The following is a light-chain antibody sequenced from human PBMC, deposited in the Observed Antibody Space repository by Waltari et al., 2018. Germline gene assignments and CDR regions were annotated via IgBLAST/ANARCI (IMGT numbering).Light chain of an antibody. CDR2: AAS. CDR3: QNYNSAPLA. Sequence: DIQMTQSPSSLSASVGDRVTITCRPSQGISNFLAWYQQKPGKIPKLLIHAASTLRSGVPSRFSGSGSGTDFTLTVSSLQPEDVATYYCQNYNSAPLAFGGGTTVEIK. CDR1: QGISNF. J-gene: IGKJ4*01. V-gene: IGKV1-27*01.